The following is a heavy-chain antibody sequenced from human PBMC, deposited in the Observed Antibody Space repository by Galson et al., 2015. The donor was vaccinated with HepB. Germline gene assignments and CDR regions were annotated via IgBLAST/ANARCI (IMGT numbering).Heavy chain of an antibody. V-gene: IGHV7-4-1*02. D-gene: IGHD3-10*01. Sequence: SVKVSCKASGYTFTSYAMNWVRQAPGQGLEWMGWINTNTGNPTYAQGSTGRFVSSLDTSVSTAYLQISSLKAEDTAVYYCARGELLWFGELLDWADYWGQGTLVTVSS. CDR2: INTNTGNP. CDR1: GYTFTSYA. CDR3: ARGELLWFGELLDWADY. J-gene: IGHJ4*02.